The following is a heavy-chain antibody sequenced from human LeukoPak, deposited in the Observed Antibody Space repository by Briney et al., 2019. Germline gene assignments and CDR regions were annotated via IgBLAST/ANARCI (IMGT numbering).Heavy chain of an antibody. CDR2: ISSSSSYI. J-gene: IGHJ2*01. CDR1: GFTFSSYS. V-gene: IGHV3-21*01. CDR3: ARVYAENWYFDL. D-gene: IGHD2-8*01. Sequence: GGSLTLSCAASGFTFSSYSMNWVRQAPGKGLEWVSSISSSSSYIYYADSVKGRFTISRDNAKNSLYLQMNSLRAEDTAVYYCARVYAENWYFDLWGRGTLVTVSS.